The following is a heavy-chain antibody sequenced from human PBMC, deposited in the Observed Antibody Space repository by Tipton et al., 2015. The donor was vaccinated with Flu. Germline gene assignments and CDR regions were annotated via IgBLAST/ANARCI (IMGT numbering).Heavy chain of an antibody. J-gene: IGHJ4*02. CDR3: ANRDY. V-gene: IGHV3-23*01. CDR2: ISYSGSNT. CDR1: GFTFSSYA. Sequence: SGFTFSSYAMTWVRQAPGKGLEWVSSISYSGSNTYYADSVKGRCTISRDNSKSTVYLQMNTLRAEDTAVYYCANRDYWGQGTLVSVSS.